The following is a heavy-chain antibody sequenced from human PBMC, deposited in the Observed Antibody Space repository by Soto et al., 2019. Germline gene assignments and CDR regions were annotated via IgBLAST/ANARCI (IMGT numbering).Heavy chain of an antibody. CDR3: ARLGGYYQAFDN. V-gene: IGHV4-34*01. D-gene: IGHD3-22*01. J-gene: IGHJ4*02. CDR2: IYYTGST. CDR1: GGSFSGYY. Sequence: SETLSLTCAVYGGSFSGYYWTWIRQPPGKGLEWVGYIYYTGSTKYNPSLKSRVTISVDTSKNQVSLKLSSVTAADTAVYYCARLGGYYQAFDNWGQGTLVTVSS.